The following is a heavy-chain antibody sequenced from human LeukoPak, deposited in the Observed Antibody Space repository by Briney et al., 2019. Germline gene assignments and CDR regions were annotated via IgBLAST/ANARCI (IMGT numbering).Heavy chain of an antibody. CDR3: ATLGYSSSFDY. J-gene: IGHJ4*02. V-gene: IGHV1-69-2*01. CDR2: VDPEDGET. CDR1: GYTFTDYY. Sequence: ASVKISCKVSGYTFTDYYMHWVQQAPGKGLEWMGLVDPEDGETIYAEKFQGRVTITADTSTDTAYMDLSSLRSEDTAVYYCATLGYSSSFDYWGQGTLVTVSS. D-gene: IGHD6-6*01.